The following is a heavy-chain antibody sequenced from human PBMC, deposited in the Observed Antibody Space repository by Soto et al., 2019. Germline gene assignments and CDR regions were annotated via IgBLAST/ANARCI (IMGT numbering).Heavy chain of an antibody. D-gene: IGHD6-19*01. CDR3: AGIAVAGTHFYFDY. V-gene: IGHV1-18*01. Sequence: ASVKVSFKASGYTFTSYGISWVRQAPGQGLEWMGWISAYNGNTNYAQKLQGRVTMTTDTSTSTAYMELRSLRSDDTAVYYCAGIAVAGTHFYFDYWGQGTLVTVSS. CDR2: ISAYNGNT. J-gene: IGHJ4*02. CDR1: GYTFTSYG.